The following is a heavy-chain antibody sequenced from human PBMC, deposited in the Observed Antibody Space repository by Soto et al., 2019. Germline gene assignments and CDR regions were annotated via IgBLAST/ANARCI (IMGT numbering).Heavy chain of an antibody. CDR2: IWYDGSNK. V-gene: IGHV3-33*01. CDR3: ARAAVVWGSYRQTTLDY. CDR1: GFTFSSYG. D-gene: IGHD3-16*02. J-gene: IGHJ4*02. Sequence: QPGGSLRLSCAASGFTFSSYGMHWVRQAPGKGLEWVAVIWYDGSNKYYADSVKGRFTISRDNSKNTLYLQMNSLRAEDTAVYYCARAAVVWGSYRQTTLDYWGQGTLVTVSS.